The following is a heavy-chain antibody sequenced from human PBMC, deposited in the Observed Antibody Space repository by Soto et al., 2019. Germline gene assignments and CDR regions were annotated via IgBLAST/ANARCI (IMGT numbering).Heavy chain of an antibody. D-gene: IGHD4-17*01. CDR3: ARGSAYSDYDLEY. CDR2: VSGTGGSA. CDR1: GFTFSSYA. J-gene: IGHJ4*02. Sequence: PVGSLRLSGAASGFTFSSYAMTWVRQAPGKGLEWVSGVSGTGGSAYYADSVKGRFTISRDKSTNTLYLHMNSLRAEDTAVYYCARGSAYSDYDLEYWGQGTLVTVSS. V-gene: IGHV3-23*01.